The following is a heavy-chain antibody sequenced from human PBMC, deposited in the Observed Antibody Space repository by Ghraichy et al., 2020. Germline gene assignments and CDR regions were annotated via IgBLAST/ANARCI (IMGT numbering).Heavy chain of an antibody. CDR1: GFTFSSYG. CDR3: ARDRGDFWSGYYIGSYYGMDV. D-gene: IGHD3-3*01. Sequence: GGSLRLSCAASGFTFSSYGMHWVRQAPGKGLEWVAVIWYDGSNKYYADSVKGRFTISRDNSKNTLYLQMNSLRAEDTAVYYCARDRGDFWSGYYIGSYYGMDVWGQGTTVTVSS. V-gene: IGHV3-33*01. J-gene: IGHJ6*02. CDR2: IWYDGSNK.